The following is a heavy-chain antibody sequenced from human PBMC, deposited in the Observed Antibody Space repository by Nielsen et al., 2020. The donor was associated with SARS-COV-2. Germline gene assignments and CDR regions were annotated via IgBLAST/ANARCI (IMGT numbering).Heavy chain of an antibody. J-gene: IGHJ2*01. V-gene: IGHV3-11*05. D-gene: IGHD6-19*01. CDR2: MSGSSSYI. CDR1: GFTFSDYY. CDR3: ARVAGTPPVSYSYFDL. Sequence: GGSLRLSCGGSGFTFSDYYMSWIRQATGKGLEWVAQMSGSSSYIHYADSVKGRYTISKDSAKNSLYLQMNSLRAEDTAVYYCARVAGTPPVSYSYFDLWGRGTLVTVSS.